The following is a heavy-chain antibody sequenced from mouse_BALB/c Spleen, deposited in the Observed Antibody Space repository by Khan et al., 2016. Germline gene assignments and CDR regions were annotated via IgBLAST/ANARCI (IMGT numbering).Heavy chain of an antibody. Sequence: EVQLQESGPGLVKPSQSLSLTCTVTGYSITSDYAWNWIRQFPGNKLEWMGYISYSGSTSYNPSLKSRISITRDTSKNQFFLQLNSVTTEDTATYYWARRGYGNGYYAMDYWGQGTSVTVSS. D-gene: IGHD2-10*02. CDR2: ISYSGST. V-gene: IGHV3-2*02. CDR1: GYSITSDYA. J-gene: IGHJ4*01. CDR3: ARRGYGNGYYAMDY.